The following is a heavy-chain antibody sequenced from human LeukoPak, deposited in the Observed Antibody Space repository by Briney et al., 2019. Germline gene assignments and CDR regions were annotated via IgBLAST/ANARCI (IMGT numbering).Heavy chain of an antibody. CDR1: GYTFTSYD. D-gene: IGHD3-22*01. CDR2: MNPNSGNT. Sequence: GASVKVSCKASGYTFTSYDINWVRQATGQGLEWMGWMNPNSGNTGYAQKFQGRVTMTRNTSISTAYMELSSLRSEDTAVYYCARVVGYYDSSGYYPTDAFDIWGQGTMVTVSS. J-gene: IGHJ3*02. CDR3: ARVVGYYDSSGYYPTDAFDI. V-gene: IGHV1-8*01.